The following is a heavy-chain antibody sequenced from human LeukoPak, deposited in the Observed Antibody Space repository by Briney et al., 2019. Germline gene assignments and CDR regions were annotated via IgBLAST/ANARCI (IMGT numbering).Heavy chain of an antibody. CDR1: GFTFNNYA. V-gene: IGHV3-23*01. CDR2: ISGGGETT. Sequence: GGPLRLSCAASGFTFNNYAMNWVRQAPGKGLEWVSSISGGGETTYYADSAKGRFTISRDNSQNTLYLQTNSLRAEDTAVYYCARDYADYVGYFFFDYWGQGTLATVSS. D-gene: IGHD4-17*01. CDR3: ARDYADYVGYFFFDY. J-gene: IGHJ4*02.